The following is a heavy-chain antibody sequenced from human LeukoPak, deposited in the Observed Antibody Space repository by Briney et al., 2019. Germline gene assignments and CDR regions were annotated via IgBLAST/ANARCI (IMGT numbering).Heavy chain of an antibody. J-gene: IGHJ4*02. CDR3: ARARRSGYYYFDY. V-gene: IGHV1-2*02. CDR1: GYTFTGYY. Sequence: ASVKVSCKASGYTFTGYYMHWVRQAPGQGLEWMGWINPNSGGTNYAQKFQGRVTMTRDTSISTAYMDLSSLRSDDTAFYHCARARRSGYYYFDYWGQGTLVTVSS. CDR2: INPNSGGT. D-gene: IGHD3-3*01.